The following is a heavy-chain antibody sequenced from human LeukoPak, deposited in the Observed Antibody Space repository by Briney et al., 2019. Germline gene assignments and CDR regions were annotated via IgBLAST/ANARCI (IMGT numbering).Heavy chain of an antibody. CDR1: GYTFSSYA. V-gene: IGHV1-3*01. Sequence: ASVKVSCKASGYTFSSYAMHWVRQAPGQRLEWMGWINAGDGDTKYSQKFQGRVTITRDTSASTAYMELSSLRSEDTAVYYCARDLSGGHITDAFDIWGQGTMVTVSS. CDR2: INAGDGDT. D-gene: IGHD3-9*01. J-gene: IGHJ3*02. CDR3: ARDLSGGHITDAFDI.